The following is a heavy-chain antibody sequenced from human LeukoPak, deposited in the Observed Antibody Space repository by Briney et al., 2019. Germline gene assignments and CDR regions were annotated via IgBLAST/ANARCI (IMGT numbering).Heavy chain of an antibody. CDR1: GAATGGDY. V-gene: IGHV4-59*01. Sequence: LGILALAATVAGAATGGDYGAWIRQPPGKGLEWIGYIYHSGSTSYNPSLKSRVIISLDTSKNQFSLKVTSVTAADTAVYYCATLGFCSGGSCYDYYGMGVWGQGTTVTVSS. CDR3: ATLGFCSGGSCYDYYGMGV. J-gene: IGHJ6*02. D-gene: IGHD2-15*01. CDR2: IYHSGST.